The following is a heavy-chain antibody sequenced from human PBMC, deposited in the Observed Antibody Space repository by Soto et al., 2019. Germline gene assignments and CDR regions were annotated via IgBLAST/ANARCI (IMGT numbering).Heavy chain of an antibody. D-gene: IGHD5-18*01. J-gene: IGHJ6*02. CDR2: IGHGGYT. Sequence: VQLQQWGAGLLKPSETLSLPCSVSDLSLNHYYWAWSRQSPGKGLEWIGAIGHGGYTTYAPSLKSGVSTSAVTSESQFSRNLTSAPAADTGLYFCARGPVRYTPVYGFDVWSQGTTVTVS. CDR1: DLSLNHYY. CDR3: ARGPVRYTPVYGFDV. V-gene: IGHV4-34*01.